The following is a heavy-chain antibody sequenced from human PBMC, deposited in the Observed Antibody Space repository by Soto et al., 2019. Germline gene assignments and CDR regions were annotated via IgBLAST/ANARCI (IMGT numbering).Heavy chain of an antibody. CDR1: GYTFTGYY. Sequence: GASVKVSCKASGYTFTGYYMHWVRQAPGQGLEWMGIINPSGGSTSYAQKFQGRVAMTRDTSTSTVYMELSSLRSEDTAVYYCARGAAAAGTEYYYYYYGMDVWGQGTTVTVSS. CDR2: INPSGGST. V-gene: IGHV1-46*01. D-gene: IGHD6-13*01. CDR3: ARGAAAAGTEYYYYYYGMDV. J-gene: IGHJ6*02.